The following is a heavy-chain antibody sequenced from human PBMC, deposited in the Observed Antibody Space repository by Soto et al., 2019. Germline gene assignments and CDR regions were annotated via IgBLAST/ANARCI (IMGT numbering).Heavy chain of an antibody. D-gene: IGHD3-10*01. CDR3: AREVLWSRYFDY. CDR2: MSYDGTTK. J-gene: IGHJ4*02. V-gene: IGHV3-30-3*01. Sequence: GGSLRLSCAASGFIFSNYVMYWVRQAPGKGLEWVAFMSYDGTTKYYADSVKGRFTISRDNSKNTLYLQMNSLRPEDTGVYYCAREVLWSRYFDYWGQGTLVTVSS. CDR1: GFIFSNYV.